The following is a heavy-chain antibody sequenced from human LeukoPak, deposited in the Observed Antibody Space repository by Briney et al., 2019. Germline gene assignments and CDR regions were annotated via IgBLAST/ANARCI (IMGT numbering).Heavy chain of an antibody. Sequence: PGRSLRLSCAASGFTFSSYAMHWVRQAPGKGLEWVAVISYGGSNKYYADSVKGRFTISRDNSKNTLYLQMNSLRAEDTAVYYCAREGDYVWGSYRPFDYWGQGTLVTVSS. CDR2: ISYGGSNK. CDR3: AREGDYVWGSYRPFDY. J-gene: IGHJ4*02. V-gene: IGHV3-30-3*01. D-gene: IGHD3-16*02. CDR1: GFTFSSYA.